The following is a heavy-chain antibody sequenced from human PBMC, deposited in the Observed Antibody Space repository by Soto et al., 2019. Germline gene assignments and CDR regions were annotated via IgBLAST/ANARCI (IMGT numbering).Heavy chain of an antibody. D-gene: IGHD1-26*01. CDR2: IIPIFGAT. CDR1: GGTFSSYA. J-gene: IGHJ5*01. Sequence: QVQLVQSGAEVKKPGSSVKVSCKASGGTFSSYAITWVRQAPGQGLDWMGEIIPIFGATNFAQRFQGRLTITADKSTTTAYMELSSLTSEDTAVYSCARMGGSVLDSWGQGTLVIVSS. V-gene: IGHV1-69*06. CDR3: ARMGGSVLDS.